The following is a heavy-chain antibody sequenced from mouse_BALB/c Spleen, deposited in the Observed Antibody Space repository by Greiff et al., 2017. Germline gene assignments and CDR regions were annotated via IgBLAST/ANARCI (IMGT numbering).Heavy chain of an antibody. J-gene: IGHJ2*01. V-gene: IGHV1-54*01. CDR1: GYAFTNYL. CDR3: ARDYYSFDY. Sequence: QVQLKESGAELVRPGTSVKVSCKASGYAFTNYLIEWVKQRPGQGLEWIGVINPGSGGTNYNEKFKGKATLTADKSSSTAYMQLSSLTSDDSAVYFCARDYYSFDYWGQGTTLTVSS. CDR2: INPGSGGT. D-gene: IGHD2-12*01.